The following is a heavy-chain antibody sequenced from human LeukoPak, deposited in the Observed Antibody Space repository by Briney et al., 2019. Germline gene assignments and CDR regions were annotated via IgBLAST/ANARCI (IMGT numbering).Heavy chain of an antibody. CDR1: GYTFTSNY. V-gene: IGHV1-46*01. J-gene: IGHJ4*02. CDR3: ARSSKDSSGYYYFGLPDY. D-gene: IGHD3-22*01. CDR2: ISPSGGST. Sequence: ASVKVSCKAFGYTFTSNYMHWVRQAPGQGPEWMGVISPSGGSTTYAQKFQGRVTLTRDMSTSTDYLELSSLRSEDTAVYYCARSSKDSSGYYYFGLPDYWGQGTLVTVSS.